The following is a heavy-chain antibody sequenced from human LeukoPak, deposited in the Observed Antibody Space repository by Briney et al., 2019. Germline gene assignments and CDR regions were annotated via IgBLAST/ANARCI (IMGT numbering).Heavy chain of an antibody. D-gene: IGHD3/OR15-3a*01. Sequence: NPSQTLSLTCTVSGGTITSTAYYWNWIRQHPGKGLEWIGYIFYSGSTYYNPSLKSRATISVDTSKNQFSLKLSSVTAADTAVYYRARRGFLDWISVFLPPDYWGQGTLVTVSS. J-gene: IGHJ4*02. CDR3: ARRGFLDWISVFLPPDY. V-gene: IGHV4-31*03. CDR2: IFYSGST. CDR1: GGTITSTAYY.